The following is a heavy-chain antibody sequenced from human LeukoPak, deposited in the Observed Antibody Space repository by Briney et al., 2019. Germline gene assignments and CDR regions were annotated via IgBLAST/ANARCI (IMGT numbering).Heavy chain of an antibody. CDR2: VNPDGSST. CDR1: GFTFTRYW. V-gene: IGHV3-74*01. J-gene: IGHJ4*02. Sequence: GGSLRLSCAASGFTFTRYWMHWVRQAPGKGLVWVSRVNPDGSSTIYGDSVKGRFTSSRDNAKNTLYLQMNSLRAEDTAVYYYARGGSYGDYWGQGILVTVSS. CDR3: ARGGSYGDY. D-gene: IGHD3-16*01.